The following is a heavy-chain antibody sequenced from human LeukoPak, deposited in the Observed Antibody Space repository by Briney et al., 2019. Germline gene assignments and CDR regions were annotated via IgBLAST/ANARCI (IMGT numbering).Heavy chain of an antibody. CDR3: AKDRRLYDYGSGSYFDY. V-gene: IGHV3-48*01. CDR2: IKSSSSTI. Sequence: QPGGSLRLSCEASGFIFSTYTMSWVRQAPGKGLEWISCIKSSSSTIFYADSVKGRFTISRDNAKNSLYLQMNSLRAEDTAVYYCAKDRRLYDYGSGSYFDYWGQGTLVTVSS. D-gene: IGHD3-10*01. CDR1: GFIFSTYT. J-gene: IGHJ4*02.